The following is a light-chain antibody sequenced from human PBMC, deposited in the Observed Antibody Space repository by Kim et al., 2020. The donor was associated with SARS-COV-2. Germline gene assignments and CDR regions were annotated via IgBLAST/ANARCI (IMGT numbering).Light chain of an antibody. J-gene: IGLJ2*01. CDR1: SGHSSYA. CDR3: QTWGTGIGV. V-gene: IGLV4-69*01. Sequence: QSVLTQSPSASASLGASVKLTCTLSSGHSSYAIAWHQQQPEKGPRYLMKLNSDGSHSKGDGIPDRFSGSISGAERYLIISSLQSEDEADYYCQTWGTGIGVFGGGTQLTVL. CDR2: LNSDGSH.